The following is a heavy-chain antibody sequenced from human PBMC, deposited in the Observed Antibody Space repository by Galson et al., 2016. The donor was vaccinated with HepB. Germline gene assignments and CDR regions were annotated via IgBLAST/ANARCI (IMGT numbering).Heavy chain of an antibody. CDR2: ITSGGTT. J-gene: IGHJ6*02. D-gene: IGHD5-18*01. Sequence: SLRLSCAASGFSFSSYAMSWDRQAPGKGLEWVSGITSGGTTYYADSVKGRFTISRDNSKNILYLQMKSLRDEDTAVYYCAKRPYSYGWHYGMDVWGQGTTVTVSS. CDR3: AKRPYSYGWHYGMDV. V-gene: IGHV3-23*01. CDR1: GFSFSSYA.